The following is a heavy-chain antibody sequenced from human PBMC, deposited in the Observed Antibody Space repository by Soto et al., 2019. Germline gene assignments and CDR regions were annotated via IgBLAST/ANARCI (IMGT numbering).Heavy chain of an antibody. D-gene: IGHD3-3*01. J-gene: IGHJ6*03. CDR3: SRQASDFWSGKPQYYMDV. Sequence: EVQLVESGGGLVQPGGSLKLSCAASGFTLSDSAIHWVRQASGKVLEWVGRIRSKGNNYATTYGASLKGRFTISRDDSKNMAYLQMNSLNTDDEDVYYCSRQASDFWSGKPQYYMDVWGKGTTVTVSS. V-gene: IGHV3-73*01. CDR1: GFTLSDSA. CDR2: IRSKGNNYAT.